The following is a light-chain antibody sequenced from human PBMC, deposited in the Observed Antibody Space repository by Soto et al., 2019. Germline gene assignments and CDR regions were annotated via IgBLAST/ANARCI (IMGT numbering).Light chain of an antibody. Sequence: QSVLTQPASVSGSPGQSITISCTGTSSDIGGYYYVSWYQHHPGKAPKLMIYQVTNRPSGVSHRFSGSKSGNTASLTISGLQAEDEADYYCTSYSSSSTFYVFGPGTRVTAL. CDR1: SSDIGGYYY. V-gene: IGLV2-14*01. J-gene: IGLJ1*01. CDR2: QVT. CDR3: TSYSSSSTFYV.